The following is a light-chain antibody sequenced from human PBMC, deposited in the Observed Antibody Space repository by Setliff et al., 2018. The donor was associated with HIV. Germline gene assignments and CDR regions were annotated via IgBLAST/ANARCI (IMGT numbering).Light chain of an antibody. V-gene: IGLV3-21*01. Sequence: SYELAQPPSVSAAPGKTATITCGGNNIGTKRVHWYQQKPGQAPVLVVYDDSDRPSGIRERSSGSNSGNTATLTITRVEAGDEADYYCQVWDSRSDHYVFGTGTKVTVL. J-gene: IGLJ1*01. CDR3: QVWDSRSDHYV. CDR2: DDS. CDR1: NIGTKR.